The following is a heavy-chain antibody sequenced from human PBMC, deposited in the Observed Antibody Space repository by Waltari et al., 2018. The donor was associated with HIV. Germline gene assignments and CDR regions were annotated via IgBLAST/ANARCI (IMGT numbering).Heavy chain of an antibody. J-gene: IGHJ4*02. V-gene: IGHV4-34*01. D-gene: IGHD3-10*01. CDR1: GGSFSGYY. CDR2: INHSGST. CDR3: ARGSSMVRGARGFGY. Sequence: QVQLQQWGAGLVKPSETLSLTCAVYGGSFSGYYWSWIRQPPGKGLEWIGEINHSGSTNYNPSLKSRVTISVDTSKNQFSLKLSSVTAADTAVYYCARGSSMVRGARGFGYWGQGTLVTVSS.